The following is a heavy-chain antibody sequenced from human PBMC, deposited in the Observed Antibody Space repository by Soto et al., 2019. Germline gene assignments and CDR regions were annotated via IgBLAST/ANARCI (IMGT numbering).Heavy chain of an antibody. J-gene: IGHJ4*01. CDR1: GFTFSDCA. D-gene: IGHD3-10*01. CDR3: GRDGLYEGSGATLLSQPLEG. CDR2: ISYDANNQ. V-gene: IGHV3-30*04. Sequence: GWSLRLSWVTSGFTFSDCAMHWVRQAPGKGLEWVAVISYDANNQYYADSVKGRFTLSRDNSRNTASLQMTNLRREDTAVYYWGRDGLYEGSGATLLSQPLEGWGRGTLVTV.